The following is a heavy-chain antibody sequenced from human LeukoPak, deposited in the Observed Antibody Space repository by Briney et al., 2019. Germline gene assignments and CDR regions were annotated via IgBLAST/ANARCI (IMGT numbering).Heavy chain of an antibody. CDR1: GGSLSGYY. Sequence: SETLSLTCAVYGGSLSGYYWSWIRQPPGKGLEWIGEINHSGSTNYNPSLKSRVTISVDTSKNQFSLKLSSVTAADTAVYYCASSGYYGTLGYWGQGTLVTVSS. CDR2: INHSGST. V-gene: IGHV4-34*01. D-gene: IGHD3-22*01. CDR3: ASSGYYGTLGY. J-gene: IGHJ4*02.